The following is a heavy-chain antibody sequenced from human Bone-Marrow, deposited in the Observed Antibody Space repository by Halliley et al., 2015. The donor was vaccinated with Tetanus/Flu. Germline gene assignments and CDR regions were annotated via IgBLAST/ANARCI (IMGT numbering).Heavy chain of an antibody. CDR3: AKVMIDVVRPLSVYYGMDV. D-gene: IGHD3-22*01. CDR2: YEGSNK. Sequence: YEGSNKFYGDSVKGRFTIARYNSKNTRYLQMNSLRAEDTAVYYFAKVMIDVVRPLSVYYGMDVWGRGTTVPVSS. J-gene: IGHJ6*02. V-gene: IGHV3-30*02.